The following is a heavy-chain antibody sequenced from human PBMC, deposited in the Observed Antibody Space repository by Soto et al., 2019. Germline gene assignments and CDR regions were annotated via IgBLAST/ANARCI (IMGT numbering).Heavy chain of an antibody. CDR2: ISWNSGSI. D-gene: IGHD6-6*01. CDR3: AKDIGGAARFFYLGLDY. J-gene: IGHJ4*02. Sequence: GGSLRLSCAASGFTFDDYAMHWVRQAPGKGLEWVSGISWNSGSIGYADSVKGRFTISRDNAKNSLYLQINSLRAEDTALYYCAKDIGGAARFFYLGLDYWGQGTLVTVSS. V-gene: IGHV3-9*01. CDR1: GFTFDDYA.